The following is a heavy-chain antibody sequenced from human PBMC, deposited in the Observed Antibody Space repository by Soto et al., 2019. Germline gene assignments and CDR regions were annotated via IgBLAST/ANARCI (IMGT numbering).Heavy chain of an antibody. Sequence: QVQLQESGPGLVKPSGTLSLTCAVSGDSVSSPYYWCWVRQPPGKGLEWIGEVFQTGTTSYNPSPRRRVTISMDKSINQFSLDLSSVTAADTAVYYCARSAGWYAVHSWGPGTLVIVSS. D-gene: IGHD6-19*01. V-gene: IGHV4-4*02. J-gene: IGHJ4*02. CDR3: ARSAGWYAVHS. CDR2: VFQTGTT. CDR1: GDSVSSPYY.